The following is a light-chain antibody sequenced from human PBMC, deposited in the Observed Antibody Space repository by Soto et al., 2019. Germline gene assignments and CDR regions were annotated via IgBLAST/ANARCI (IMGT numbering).Light chain of an antibody. V-gene: IGLV2-14*01. CDR3: SSYKTSSTVVV. Sequence: QSALTQPASVSGSPGQSITIPCTGTSSDIGGYNYVSWYQQYPGKAPKLMIFGVSDRPSGVSNRFSGSKSGTTASLTISGLQAEDEADYYCSSYKTSSTVVVFGGGTKLTVL. CDR2: GVS. CDR1: SSDIGGYNY. J-gene: IGLJ2*01.